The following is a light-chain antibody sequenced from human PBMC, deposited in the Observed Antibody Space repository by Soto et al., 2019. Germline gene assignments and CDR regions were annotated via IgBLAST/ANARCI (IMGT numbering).Light chain of an antibody. CDR1: TSNLGAGYD. V-gene: IGLV1-40*01. CDR2: GNR. CDR3: QAYDYSLTASV. Sequence: QSVLTQPPSVSGAPGQRDTLSCTGNTSNLGAGYDVHWYQQLPGAAPKLVIFGNRNRPSGVPERFSGSKSGTSASLAITGLQAEDEADYYCQAYDYSLTASVFGGGTKLTVL. J-gene: IGLJ3*02.